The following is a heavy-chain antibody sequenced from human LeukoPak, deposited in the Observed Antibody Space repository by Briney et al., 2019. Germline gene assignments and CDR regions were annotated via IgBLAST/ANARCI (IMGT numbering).Heavy chain of an antibody. D-gene: IGHD3-22*01. V-gene: IGHV4-30-2*02. CDR3: ARSGFPYYYDSSGYYYAFDI. J-gene: IGHJ3*02. CDR1: GGSISSGGYY. Sequence: SETLSLTCTVSGGSISSGGYYWSWIRQPPGKGLEWIGYIYHSGSTYYNPSLKSRVTISVDRSKNQFSLKLSSVTAADTAVYYCARSGFPYYYDSSGYYYAFDIWGQGTMVTVSS. CDR2: IYHSGST.